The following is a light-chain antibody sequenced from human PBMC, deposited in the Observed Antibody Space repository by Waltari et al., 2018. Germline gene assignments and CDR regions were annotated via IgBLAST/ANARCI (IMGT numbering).Light chain of an antibody. Sequence: IVLTQSPATLSVSPGERDTLSCMASQSVLSPLAWYQQNPGQSPRLLIYDPSIRATGIPVRFSGSGFGTDFTLTIGSLEPEDFAVDYCQQRYNLFTFGPGTKVDIK. CDR2: DPS. CDR1: QSVLSP. V-gene: IGKV3-11*01. J-gene: IGKJ3*01. CDR3: QQRYNLFT.